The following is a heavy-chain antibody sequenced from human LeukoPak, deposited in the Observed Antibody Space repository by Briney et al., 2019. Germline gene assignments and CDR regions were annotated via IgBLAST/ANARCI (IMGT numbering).Heavy chain of an antibody. V-gene: IGHV4-39*07. Sequence: SETLSLTCTVSGGSISSSSYYWCWIRQPPGKGLEWIGSIYYSGSTYYNPSLKSRVTISVDTSKNQFSLKLSSVTAADTAVYYCARGRRAIFGVVYLSPHSQFDPWGQGTLVTVSS. CDR1: GGSISSSSYY. J-gene: IGHJ5*02. CDR3: ARGRRAIFGVVYLSPHSQFDP. D-gene: IGHD3-3*01. CDR2: IYYSGST.